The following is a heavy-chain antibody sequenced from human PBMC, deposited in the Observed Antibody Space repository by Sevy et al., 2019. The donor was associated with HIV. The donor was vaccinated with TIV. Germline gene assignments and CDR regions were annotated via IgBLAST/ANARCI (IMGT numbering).Heavy chain of an antibody. D-gene: IGHD3-22*01. Sequence: ASVKVSCKASGYTFTSYGISWVRQAPGQGLEWMGWISAYNGNTNYAQKLQGRVTMTTDTSTSTADMELRSLRSDDTAVYYCARDKGAFTMIVVVNPYGMDVWGQGTTVTVSS. V-gene: IGHV1-18*01. J-gene: IGHJ6*02. CDR2: ISAYNGNT. CDR3: ARDKGAFTMIVVVNPYGMDV. CDR1: GYTFTSYG.